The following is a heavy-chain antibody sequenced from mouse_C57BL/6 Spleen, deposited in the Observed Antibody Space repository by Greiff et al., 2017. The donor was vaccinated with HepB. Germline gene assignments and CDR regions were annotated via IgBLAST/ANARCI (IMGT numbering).Heavy chain of an antibody. V-gene: IGHV1-20*01. CDR3: ARGLDDGYWYFDV. CDR2: INPYNGDT. D-gene: IGHD2-3*01. CDR1: GYSFTGYF. Sequence: EVQLQQSGPELVKPGDSVKISCKASGYSFTGYFMNWVMQSHGKSLEWIGRINPYNGDTFYNQKFKGKATLTVDKSSSTAHMELRSLTSEDSAVYYCARGLDDGYWYFDVWGTGTTVTVSS. J-gene: IGHJ1*03.